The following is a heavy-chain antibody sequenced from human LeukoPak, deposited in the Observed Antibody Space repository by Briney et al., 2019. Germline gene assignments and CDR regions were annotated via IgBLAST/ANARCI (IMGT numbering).Heavy chain of an antibody. Sequence: PSETLSLTCSVSGGSISNHYWSWIRQAPGKTLEYIGNIYSSGSTYYNPSLKSRLTISLDTSQNRFSLRLTSVGAADTAVYYCAREGGVARPGLDYWGQGTLVTVSS. CDR2: IYSSGST. J-gene: IGHJ4*02. D-gene: IGHD6-6*01. CDR1: GGSISNHY. V-gene: IGHV4-59*11. CDR3: AREGGVARPGLDY.